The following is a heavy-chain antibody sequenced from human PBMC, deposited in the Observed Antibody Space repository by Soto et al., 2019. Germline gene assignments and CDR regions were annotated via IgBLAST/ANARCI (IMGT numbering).Heavy chain of an antibody. D-gene: IGHD5-18*01. J-gene: IGHJ4*02. Sequence: QVQLQESGPGLVKPSQTLSLTCTVSGGSITSGGYCWSWIRQHPGKGLDWIGCISYGGSTSYNPSLKRRVTISVDTSKNQFSRKLTSVTAADTAVYYCSRGILVWGQGALITVSS. CDR3: SRGILV. CDR2: ISYGGST. CDR1: GGSITSGGYC. V-gene: IGHV4-31*03.